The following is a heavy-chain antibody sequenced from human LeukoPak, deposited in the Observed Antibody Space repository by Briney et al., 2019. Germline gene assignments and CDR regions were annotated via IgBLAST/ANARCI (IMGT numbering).Heavy chain of an antibody. CDR2: IYYSGST. Sequence: SERLSLVCTVAAGSVSSGCSYWSWIRQPPWKGLEWIVYIYYSGSTNYNPSLKIRFTISVDTYKNQFSLKLSSVTPADTAVYYCTRASIAVLDSDHWARGTLVTVSS. CDR3: TRASIAVLDSDH. V-gene: IGHV4-61*01. CDR1: AGSVSSGCSY. J-gene: IGHJ4*02. D-gene: IGHD6-19*01.